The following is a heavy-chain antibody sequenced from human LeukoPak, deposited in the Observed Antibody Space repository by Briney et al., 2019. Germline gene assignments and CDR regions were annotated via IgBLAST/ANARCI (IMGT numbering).Heavy chain of an antibody. Sequence: GGSLRLSCAASGFTFSSYSMNWVRQAPGKGLEWVSSISSSSSYIYYADSVKGRFTISRDNAKNSLYLRMNSLRAEDTAVYYCAGEVPGVRGLDYWGQGTLVTVSS. CDR3: AGEVPGVRGLDY. CDR2: ISSSSSYI. D-gene: IGHD3-10*01. CDR1: GFTFSSYS. V-gene: IGHV3-21*01. J-gene: IGHJ4*02.